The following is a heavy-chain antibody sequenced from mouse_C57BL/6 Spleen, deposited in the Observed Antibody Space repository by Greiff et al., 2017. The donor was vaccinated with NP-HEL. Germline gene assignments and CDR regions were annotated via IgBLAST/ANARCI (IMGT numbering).Heavy chain of an antibody. CDR1: GYAFSSYW. J-gene: IGHJ1*03. CDR3: ARGYYYGSLYWYFDV. D-gene: IGHD1-1*01. Sequence: QVQLQQSGAELVKPGASVKISCKASGYAFSSYWMNWVKQRPGKGLEWIGQIYPGDGDTKYNGKFKGKATLTADKSSSTAYMQLSSLTSEDSAVYFCARGYYYGSLYWYFDVWGTGTTVTVSS. V-gene: IGHV1-80*01. CDR2: IYPGDGDT.